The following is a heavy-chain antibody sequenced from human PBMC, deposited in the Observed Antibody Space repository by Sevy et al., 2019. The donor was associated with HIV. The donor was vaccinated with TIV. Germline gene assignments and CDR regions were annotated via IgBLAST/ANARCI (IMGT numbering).Heavy chain of an antibody. V-gene: IGHV3-30*18. CDR1: GFTFSSYG. CDR3: AKGIYCSGGSCYLPDDIYYYYYGMDV. J-gene: IGHJ6*02. D-gene: IGHD2-15*01. CDR2: ISYDGSNK. Sequence: GGSLRLSCAASGFTFSSYGMHWVRQAPGKGLEWVAVISYDGSNKYYADSVKGRFTISRDNSKNTLYLQMNSLRAEDTAVYYCAKGIYCSGGSCYLPDDIYYYYYGMDVWGQGTTVTVSS.